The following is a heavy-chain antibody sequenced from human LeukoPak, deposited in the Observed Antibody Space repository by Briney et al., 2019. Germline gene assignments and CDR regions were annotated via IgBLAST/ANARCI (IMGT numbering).Heavy chain of an antibody. CDR2: ISGSGDRT. CDR3: AKGYYGSGSYGWFDP. D-gene: IGHD3-10*01. J-gene: IGHJ5*02. Sequence: LSGGSLRLSCAASGFTFSSSGMIWVRQAPGRGLDWVSAISGSGDRTYHADSVKGRFTISRDKSKNTLYLHMNSLRAEDTAVYYCAKGYYGSGSYGWFDPWGQGTLVTVSS. V-gene: IGHV3-23*01. CDR1: GFTFSSSG.